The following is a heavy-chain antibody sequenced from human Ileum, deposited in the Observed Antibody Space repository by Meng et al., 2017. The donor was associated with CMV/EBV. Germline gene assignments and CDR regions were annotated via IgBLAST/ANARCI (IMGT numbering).Heavy chain of an antibody. Sequence: QRPAPHLGSRLLVPLETLVLPWGFSGGSFTGYYWNGLRPPTGSGLAWIGEINHSGSTNYNQSLKSRVTISVDTSKNQFSLKLSSVTAADTAVYYCATRRTPYGDYEYFQHWGQGTLVTVSS. D-gene: IGHD4-17*01. CDR3: ATRRTPYGDYEYFQH. J-gene: IGHJ1*01. V-gene: IGHV4-34*01. CDR1: GGSFTGYY. CDR2: INHSGST.